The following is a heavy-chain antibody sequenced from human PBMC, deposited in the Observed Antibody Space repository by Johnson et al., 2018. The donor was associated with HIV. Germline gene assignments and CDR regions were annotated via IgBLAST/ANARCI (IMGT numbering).Heavy chain of an antibody. CDR3: AKTRMGGILDAFDL. CDR2: ISYDGGNK. D-gene: IGHD3-10*01. CDR1: GFTFSSYA. J-gene: IGHJ3*01. Sequence: QVQLVESGGGVVQPGRSLRLSCAASGFTFSSYAMHWVRQAPGKGLEWVAVISYDGGNKYYADSVKGRFTISRDNSKNTLDLQMNSLTIEDTAVFYCAKTRMGGILDAFDLWGQGTMVIVS. V-gene: IGHV3-30*18.